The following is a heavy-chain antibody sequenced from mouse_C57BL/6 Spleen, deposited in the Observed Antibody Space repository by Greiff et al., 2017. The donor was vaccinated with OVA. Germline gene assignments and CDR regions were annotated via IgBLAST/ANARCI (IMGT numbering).Heavy chain of an antibody. D-gene: IGHD3-2*02. CDR2: ISNGGGST. J-gene: IGHJ3*01. CDR1: GFTFSDYY. Sequence: EVQLVESGGGLVQPGGSLKLSCAASGFTFSDYYMYWVRQTPEKRLEWVAYISNGGGSTYYPDTVKGRFTISRDNAKNTLYLQMSRLKSEDTAMYYGARGGGDSSGYLFAYWGQGTLVTVSA. V-gene: IGHV5-12*01. CDR3: ARGGGDSSGYLFAY.